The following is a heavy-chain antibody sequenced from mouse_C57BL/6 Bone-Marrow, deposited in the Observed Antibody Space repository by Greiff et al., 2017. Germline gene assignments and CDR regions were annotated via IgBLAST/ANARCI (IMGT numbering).Heavy chain of an antibody. D-gene: IGHD1-1*01. CDR3: ARNLLLRYPLAY. J-gene: IGHJ3*01. CDR1: GFTFSDYG. CDR2: ISSGSSTI. V-gene: IGHV5-17*01. Sequence: EVKLVESGGGLVKPGGSLTLSCAASGFTFSDYGMHWVRQAPEKGLEWVAYISSGSSTIYYADTVKGRFTISRDNAKNTLFLQMTSLRSEDTAMYYCARNLLLRYPLAYWGQGTLVTVSA.